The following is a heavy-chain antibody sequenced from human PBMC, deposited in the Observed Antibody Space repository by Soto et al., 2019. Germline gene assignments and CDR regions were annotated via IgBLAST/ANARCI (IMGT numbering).Heavy chain of an antibody. CDR3: ARDPADYGDYNWFDP. V-gene: IGHV1-69*13. Sequence: SVKGSCKASGYTFTSYAISWVRQAPGQGLEWMGGIIPIFGTANYAQKFQGRVTITADESTSTAYMELSSLRSEDTAVYYCARDPADYGDYNWFDPWGQGTLVTVSS. CDR2: IIPIFGTA. D-gene: IGHD4-17*01. CDR1: GYTFTSYA. J-gene: IGHJ5*02.